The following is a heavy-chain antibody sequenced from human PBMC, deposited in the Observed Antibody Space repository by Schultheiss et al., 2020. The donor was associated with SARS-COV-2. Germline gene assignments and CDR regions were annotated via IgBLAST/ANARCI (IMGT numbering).Heavy chain of an antibody. CDR3: ARDWGIAVAGIDY. J-gene: IGHJ4*02. D-gene: IGHD6-19*01. Sequence: GGSLRLSCAASGFTFSTYGMHWVRQAPGKGLEWVAVISYDGSNKYYSDSVKGRFTISRDNSKNTLYLQMNSLRAEDTAVYYCARDWGIAVAGIDYWGQGTLVTVSS. CDR1: GFTFSTYG. CDR2: ISYDGSNK. V-gene: IGHV3-30*03.